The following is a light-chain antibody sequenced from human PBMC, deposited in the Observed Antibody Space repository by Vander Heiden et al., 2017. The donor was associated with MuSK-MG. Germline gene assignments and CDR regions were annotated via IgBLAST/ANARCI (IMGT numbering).Light chain of an antibody. V-gene: IGLV2-8*01. CDR2: EVS. CDR1: SYDVGCYNY. CDR3: SSYVRNGTL. J-gene: IGLJ2*01. Sequence: QSALTQPPSASVSPGQSVTLSCLGTSYDVGCYNYVSWYQHHPGKAPKLMIYEVSTRPSGVPDRFSGSRSGNTASLTVSGLQAEDEADYCCSSYVRNGTLFGGGTMLTVL.